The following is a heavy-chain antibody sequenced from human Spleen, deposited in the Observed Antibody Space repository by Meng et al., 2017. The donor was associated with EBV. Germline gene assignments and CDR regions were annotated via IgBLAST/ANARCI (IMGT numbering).Heavy chain of an antibody. V-gene: IGHV1-18*01. CDR2: ISAYNGNT. CDR1: GYTFSNYG. D-gene: IGHD4-23*01. J-gene: IGHJ4*02. CDR3: ARTPGFGGNSDY. Sequence: QVQLVQSGAEVKQPGASAKVSCKASGYTFSNYGFSWVRQAPGEGVEWLAWISAYNGNTKYAQKFQGRVTVTTHTSTRTAYMELRSLRSDDTAVYYCARTPGFGGNSDYWGQGTLVTVSS.